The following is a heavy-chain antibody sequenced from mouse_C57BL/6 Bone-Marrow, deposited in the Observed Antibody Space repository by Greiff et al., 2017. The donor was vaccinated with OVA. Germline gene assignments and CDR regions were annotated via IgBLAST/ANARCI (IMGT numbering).Heavy chain of an antibody. Sequence: QVQLQQSGAELARPGASVKLSCKASGYTFTSYGISWVKQRPGQGLEWIGEIYPRSGNTYYNEKFKGKATLTADKSSSTAYMQLRSLTSEDSAVYFCACTWVLRAWFAYWGQGTLVTVSA. V-gene: IGHV1-81*01. J-gene: IGHJ3*01. CDR1: GYTFTSYG. D-gene: IGHD1-1*01. CDR2: IYPRSGNT. CDR3: ACTWVLRAWFAY.